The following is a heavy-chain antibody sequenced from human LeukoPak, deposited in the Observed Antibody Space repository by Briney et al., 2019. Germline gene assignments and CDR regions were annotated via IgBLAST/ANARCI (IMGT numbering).Heavy chain of an antibody. D-gene: IGHD1-1*01. CDR2: IIPIFGIA. CDR3: ARESERSATRTHYNWFDP. V-gene: IGHV1-69*04. J-gene: IGHJ5*02. CDR1: GGTFSSYA. Sequence: GASVKVSCKASGGTFSSYAISWVRQAPGQGLEWMGRIIPIFGIANYAQKFQGRVTITADKSTSTAYMELSSLRSEDTAVYYCARESERSATRTHYNWFDPWGQGTLVTVSS.